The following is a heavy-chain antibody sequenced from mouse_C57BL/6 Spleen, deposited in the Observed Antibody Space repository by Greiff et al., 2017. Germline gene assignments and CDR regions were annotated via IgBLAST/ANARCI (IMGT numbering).Heavy chain of an antibody. CDR2: IHPNSGST. Sequence: QVQLKQPGAELVKPGASVKLSCKASGYTFTSYWMHWVKQRPGQGLEWIGMIHPNSGSTNYNEKFKSKATLTVDKSSSTAYMQLSSLTSEDSAVYYCARSPDGYYPRDAMDYWGQGTSVTVSS. J-gene: IGHJ4*01. CDR1: GYTFTSYW. D-gene: IGHD2-3*01. V-gene: IGHV1-64*01. CDR3: ARSPDGYYPRDAMDY.